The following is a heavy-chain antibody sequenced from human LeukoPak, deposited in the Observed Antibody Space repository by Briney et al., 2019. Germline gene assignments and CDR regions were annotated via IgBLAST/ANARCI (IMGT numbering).Heavy chain of an antibody. D-gene: IGHD6-19*01. CDR1: GFTFSSYA. V-gene: IGHV3-30*04. J-gene: IGHJ4*02. Sequence: GGSLRLSCAASGFTFSSYAMHWVRQAPGKGLEWVAVISYDGGNKYYADSVKGRFTISRDNSKNTLYLQMNSLRAEDTAVYYCARGRYSSGWYYFDYWGQGTLVTVSS. CDR3: ARGRYSSGWYYFDY. CDR2: ISYDGGNK.